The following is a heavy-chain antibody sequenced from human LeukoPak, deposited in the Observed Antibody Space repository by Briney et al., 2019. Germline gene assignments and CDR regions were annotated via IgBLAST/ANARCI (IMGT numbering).Heavy chain of an antibody. CDR3: AREMATITVLFDY. CDR2: IIPIFGTA. D-gene: IGHD5-24*01. CDR1: GGTFSSYA. Sequence: SVKVSCKASGGTFSSYAISWVRQAPGQGLVWMGRIIPIFGTANYAQKFQGRVTITTDESTSTAYMELSSLRSEDTAVYYCAREMATITVLFDYWGQGTLVTVSS. V-gene: IGHV1-69*05. J-gene: IGHJ4*02.